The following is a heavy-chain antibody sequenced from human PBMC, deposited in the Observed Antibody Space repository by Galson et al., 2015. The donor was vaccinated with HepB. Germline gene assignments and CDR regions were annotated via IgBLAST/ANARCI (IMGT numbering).Heavy chain of an antibody. CDR1: GGSISSYY. D-gene: IGHD3-10*01. CDR3: AREGGRDYYGSRSYYGDYYYYGMDV. CDR2: IYTSGST. V-gene: IGHV4-4*07. J-gene: IGHJ6*02. Sequence: TLSLTCTVSGGSISSYYWSWLRQPAGKGLEWIGRIYTSGSTNYNPSLKSRVTMSVDTSKNQFTLKLSSVTAADTAVYYCAREGGRDYYGSRSYYGDYYYYGMDVWGQGTTVTVSS.